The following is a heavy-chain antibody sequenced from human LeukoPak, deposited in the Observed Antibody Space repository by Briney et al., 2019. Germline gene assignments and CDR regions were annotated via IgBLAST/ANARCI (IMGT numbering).Heavy chain of an antibody. D-gene: IGHD5-24*01. CDR3: TRRAARWQFDL. V-gene: IGHV3-9*01. CDR2: INWKTGNG. Sequence: GRSLRLSCAVSGFNFDDYAMHGVRQAPGRGLEWVSGINWKTGNGIYADSVKGRFTISRDNAKNSLYLQMSSLRAEDTALYYCTRRAARWQFDLWGRGTLLTVSS. CDR1: GFNFDDYA. J-gene: IGHJ2*01.